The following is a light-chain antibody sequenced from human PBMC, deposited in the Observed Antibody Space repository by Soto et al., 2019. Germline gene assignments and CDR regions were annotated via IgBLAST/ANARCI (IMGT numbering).Light chain of an antibody. J-gene: IGKJ1*01. V-gene: IGKV3-15*01. Sequence: EVVTTQSPATLSVSPGERATLSCRASQSISDTLAWYQQKPVQAPRLLIHGASTRATGFPARFSGSGSGTDFTLTISSLQSEDISIYYCQQYNNWPWTFGQGTKVDIK. CDR3: QQYNNWPWT. CDR2: GAS. CDR1: QSISDT.